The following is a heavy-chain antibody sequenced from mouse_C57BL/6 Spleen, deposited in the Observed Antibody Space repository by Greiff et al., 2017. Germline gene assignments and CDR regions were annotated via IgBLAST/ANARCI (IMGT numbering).Heavy chain of an antibody. CDR1: GYAFSSSW. CDR3: AKEASYYGSSYHWYFDV. Sequence: QVQLQQSGPELVKPGASVKISCKASGYAFSSSWMNWVKQRPGKGLEWIGRIYPGDGDTNYNGKFKGKATLTADKSSSTAYMQLSSLTSEDSAVYFCAKEASYYGSSYHWYFDVWGTGTTVTVSS. V-gene: IGHV1-82*01. CDR2: IYPGDGDT. D-gene: IGHD1-1*01. J-gene: IGHJ1*03.